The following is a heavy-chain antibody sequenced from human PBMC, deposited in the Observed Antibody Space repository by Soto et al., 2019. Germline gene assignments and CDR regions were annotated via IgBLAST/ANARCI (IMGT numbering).Heavy chain of an antibody. CDR2: ISYDGSNM. V-gene: IGHV3-30*18. CDR3: AKDLWAGEWFGISRHFYGMDV. D-gene: IGHD3-10*01. CDR1: GFTFSRDG. J-gene: IGHJ6*02. Sequence: LRLSCAGSGFTFSRDGMHWVRQDPGKGLEWVAVISYDGSNMYYADSVKGRFTISRDNSKHTLYKQMNSLRAEDTAVYYCAKDLWAGEWFGISRHFYGMDVWGQVPTVTVSS.